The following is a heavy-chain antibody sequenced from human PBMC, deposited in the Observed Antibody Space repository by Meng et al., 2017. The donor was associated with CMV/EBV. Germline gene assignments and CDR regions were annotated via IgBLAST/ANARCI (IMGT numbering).Heavy chain of an antibody. D-gene: IGHD3-3*02. CDR3: LLVFGRGVIDY. CDR1: GFTVSSNY. V-gene: IGHV3-66*01. J-gene: IGHJ4*02. Sequence: EVQRVESGGGLVQPGGSLRLSCAASGFTVSSNYMSWVRQAPGKGLEWVSVIYSGGSTYYADSVKGRFTISRDNSKNTLYLQMNSLRAEDTAVYYCLLVFGRGVIDYWGQGTLVTVSS. CDR2: IYSGGST.